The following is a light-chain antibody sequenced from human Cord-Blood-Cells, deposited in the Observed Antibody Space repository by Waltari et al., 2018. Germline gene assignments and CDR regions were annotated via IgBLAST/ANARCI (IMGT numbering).Light chain of an antibody. CDR2: GAS. V-gene: IGKV3-20*01. CDR1: QSGSSSY. Sequence: EIVLTQSPGTLSLSPGEGASQSGSSSYLAWYQQKPGQAPRLLIYGASSRATGIPDRFSGSGSGTDFTLTSSRLEPEDFAVYYWQQYSSSPLTFGGGTKVEIK. J-gene: IGKJ4*01. CDR3: QQYSSSPLT.